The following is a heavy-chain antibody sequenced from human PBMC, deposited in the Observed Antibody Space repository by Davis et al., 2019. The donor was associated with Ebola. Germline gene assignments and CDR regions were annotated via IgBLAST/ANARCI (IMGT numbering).Heavy chain of an antibody. D-gene: IGHD5-18*01. V-gene: IGHV4-59*04. CDR2: IYYSGST. J-gene: IGHJ4*02. Sequence: GSLRLSCTVSGGSISSYYWSWIRQPPGKGLEWIGYIYYSGSTYYNPSLKSRVTISVDTSKNQFSLKLSSVTAADTAVYYCARQWIQLWLDYWGQGTLVTVSS. CDR3: ARQWIQLWLDY. CDR1: GGSISSYY.